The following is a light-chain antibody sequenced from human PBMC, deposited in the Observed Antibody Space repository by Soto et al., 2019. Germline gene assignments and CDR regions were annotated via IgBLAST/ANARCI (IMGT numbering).Light chain of an antibody. CDR1: SSDVGGYNY. V-gene: IGLV2-14*01. J-gene: IGLJ2*01. CDR3: SSYTTSSTVV. Sequence: QSALTQPASVSGSPGQSITISCTGTSSDVGGYNYVSWYQQHPGKAPKLMIYDVSNRPSGVSYHFSGSKSGNTASLTISGLQAEDEADYYCSSYTTSSTVVFGGGTKVTVL. CDR2: DVS.